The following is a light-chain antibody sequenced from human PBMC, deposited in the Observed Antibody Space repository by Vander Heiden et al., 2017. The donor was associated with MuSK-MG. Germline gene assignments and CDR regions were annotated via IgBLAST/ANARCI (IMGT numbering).Light chain of an antibody. J-gene: IGLJ2*01. Sequence: QSVLTQPPSASGTPWQRVTISCSGSSSNIGSNTVNWYQQLPGTAPKLLIYRNNQRPSGVPDRFSGSKSGTSASLAISGLQAEDEADYYCAAWDDSLNGPVFGGGTKLTVL. CDR3: AAWDDSLNGPV. CDR2: RNN. V-gene: IGLV1-44*01. CDR1: SSNIGSNT.